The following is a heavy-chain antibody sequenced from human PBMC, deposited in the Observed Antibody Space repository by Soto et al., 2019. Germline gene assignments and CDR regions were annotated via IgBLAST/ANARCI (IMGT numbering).Heavy chain of an antibody. V-gene: IGHV3-30*03. CDR2: ISFDGRNT. CDR3: ATGRAPVEPYYYDLSPFDY. CDR1: GFTFNSYG. J-gene: IGHJ4*02. Sequence: LRISCAASGFTFNSYGMHWVRQAPGKGLEWVVVISFDGRNTYYADSVKGRFTISRDNSKNTLYLQMTSLRAEDTAVYYCATGRAPVEPYYYDLSPFDYWGQGTLVTVSS. D-gene: IGHD3-22*01.